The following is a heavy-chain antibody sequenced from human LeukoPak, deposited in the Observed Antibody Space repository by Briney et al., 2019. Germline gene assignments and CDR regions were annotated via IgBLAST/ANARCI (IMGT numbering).Heavy chain of an antibody. J-gene: IGHJ4*02. Sequence: PGGILRCSCAASGFTFSSYSMNWVRQAPGKGLEWVSSISSSSSYIYYADSVKGRFTISRDNAKNSLYLQMSSLRAEDTAVYYCASPYGSGLDYWGQGTLVTVSS. V-gene: IGHV3-21*01. D-gene: IGHD3-10*01. CDR1: GFTFSSYS. CDR3: ASPYGSGLDY. CDR2: ISSSSSYI.